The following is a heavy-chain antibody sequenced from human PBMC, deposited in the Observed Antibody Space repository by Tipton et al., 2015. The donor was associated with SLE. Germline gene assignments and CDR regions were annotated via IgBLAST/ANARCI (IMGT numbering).Heavy chain of an antibody. D-gene: IGHD1-26*01. CDR3: ARDIGLIGTGCTPLGD. J-gene: IGHJ4*02. Sequence: TLSLTCTVSDGSIRSTNYYWGWIRQPPGKGLEWIGSIFYTGSTYYNPSLKSRVSMAVDPSKNEFSLTLTSVTAADTAVYFCARDIGLIGTGCTPLGDWGQGTRGTVSS. CDR1: DGSIRSTNYY. CDR2: IFYTGST. V-gene: IGHV4-39*07.